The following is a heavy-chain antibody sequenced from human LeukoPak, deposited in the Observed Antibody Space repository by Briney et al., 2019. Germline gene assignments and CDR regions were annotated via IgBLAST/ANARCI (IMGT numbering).Heavy chain of an antibody. Sequence: GRSLRLSCTASGFTFSAYAMHWVRQAPGKGLEWVAVISYDGSNKYYADSVKGRFTISRDNSKNTLYLQMNSLRAEDTAVYHRASGGFYDFWSGYYTPFDYWGQGTLVTVSS. CDR2: ISYDGSNK. V-gene: IGHV3-30*01. CDR1: GFTFSAYA. D-gene: IGHD3-3*01. J-gene: IGHJ4*02. CDR3: ASGGFYDFWSGYYTPFDY.